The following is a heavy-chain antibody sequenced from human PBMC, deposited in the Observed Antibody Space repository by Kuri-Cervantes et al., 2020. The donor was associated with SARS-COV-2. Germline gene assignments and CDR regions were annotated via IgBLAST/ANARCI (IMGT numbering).Heavy chain of an antibody. Sequence: LSLTCAASGLTFSSYAMHWVRQAPGKGLEWVAVISYDGSNKYYADSVKGRFTISRDNSKNTLYLQMNSLRAEDTAVYYCARDWDDYGDYERVFDIWGQGTMVTVSS. CDR2: ISYDGSNK. CDR1: GLTFSSYA. V-gene: IGHV3-30-3*01. D-gene: IGHD4-17*01. J-gene: IGHJ3*02. CDR3: ARDWDDYGDYERVFDI.